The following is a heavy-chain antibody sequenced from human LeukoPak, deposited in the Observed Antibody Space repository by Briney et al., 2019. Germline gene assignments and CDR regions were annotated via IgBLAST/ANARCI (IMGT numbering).Heavy chain of an antibody. V-gene: IGHV1-2*02. D-gene: IGHD1/OR15-1a*01. CDR2: INPNSGGT. CDR1: GYTFTGYY. Sequence: GASVKVSCKASGYTFTGYYMHWVRQAPGQGLEWMGWINPNSGGTNYAQKLQGRVTMTTDTSTSTAYMELRSLRSDDTAVYYCARGVITGTNYYYSYYMDVWGKGTTVTVSS. CDR3: ARGVITGTNYYYSYYMDV. J-gene: IGHJ6*03.